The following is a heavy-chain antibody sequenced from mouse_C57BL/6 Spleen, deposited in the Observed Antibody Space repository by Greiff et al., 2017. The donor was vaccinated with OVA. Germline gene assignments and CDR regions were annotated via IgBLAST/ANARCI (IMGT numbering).Heavy chain of an antibody. CDR2: ISDGGSYT. J-gene: IGHJ2*01. CDR3: ARTTVVSYYFDY. D-gene: IGHD1-1*01. CDR1: GFTFSSYA. V-gene: IGHV5-4*01. Sequence: EVQVVESGGGLVKPGGSLKLSCAASGFTFSSYAMSWVRQTPETRLEWVATISDGGSYTYYPDNVKGRFTISRDNAKNHLYLQMSHLNSEDTAMYYCARTTVVSYYFDYWGQGTTLTVSS.